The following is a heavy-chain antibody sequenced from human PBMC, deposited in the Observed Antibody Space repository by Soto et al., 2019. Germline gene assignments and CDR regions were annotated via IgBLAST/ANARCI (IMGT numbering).Heavy chain of an antibody. CDR1: GGSISSGGYS. CDR3: ARDLAAAGTVWYFDL. V-gene: IGHV4-30-2*01. D-gene: IGHD6-13*01. J-gene: IGHJ2*01. CDR2: IYNSGST. Sequence: QLQLQESGSGLVKPSQTLSLTCALSGGSISSGGYSWSWIRQPPGKGLEWSGYIYNSGSTYYNPSLKSRATISVDRSQNQFSLKLSSVTAADTAVYYCARDLAAAGTVWYFDLWGRGTLVTVSS.